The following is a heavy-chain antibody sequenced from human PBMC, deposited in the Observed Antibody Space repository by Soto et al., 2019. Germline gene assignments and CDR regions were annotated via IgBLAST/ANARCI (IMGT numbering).Heavy chain of an antibody. CDR3: AHRRYPDHGDVS. V-gene: IGHV2-5*02. CDR1: GFSLTTSGVG. J-gene: IGHJ5*02. CDR2: IYWDDDK. Sequence: QITLKESGPTLVKPTQTLTLTCTFSGFSLTTSGVGVGWIRQPPGKALEWLALIYWDDDKRYSPSLKSRLTVTKDTLKNQVVLTMTDMDPVDTSTYYCAHRRYPDHGDVSWGQGTLVTVSS. D-gene: IGHD4-17*01.